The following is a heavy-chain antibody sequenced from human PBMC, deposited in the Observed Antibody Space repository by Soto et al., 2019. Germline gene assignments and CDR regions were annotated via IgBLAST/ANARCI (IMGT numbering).Heavy chain of an antibody. CDR3: ARVRADYYDSSGYYYALGAFGI. CDR1: GGTFSSYA. V-gene: IGHV1-69*13. Sequence: SVKVSCKASGGTFSSYAISGVRQAPGQGLEWMGGLIPIFGTANYAQKFQGRVTITADEATSTAYMEQSSLRSEDTAVYYCARVRADYYDSSGYYYALGAFGIWGQGTMVTVSS. D-gene: IGHD3-22*01. J-gene: IGHJ3*02. CDR2: LIPIFGTA.